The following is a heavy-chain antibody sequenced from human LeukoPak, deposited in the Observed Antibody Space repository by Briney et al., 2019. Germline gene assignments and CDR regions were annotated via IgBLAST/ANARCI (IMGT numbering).Heavy chain of an antibody. V-gene: IGHV4-59*01. CDR3: AREASYGYWFDP. CDR1: GGSISSYY. Sequence: PSETLSLTCTVSGGSISSYYWSWIRQPPGKGLEWTGYIYYSGSTNYNPSLKSRVTISVDTSKNQFSLKLSSVTAADTAVYYCAREASYGYWFDPWGQGTLVTVSS. D-gene: IGHD5-18*01. J-gene: IGHJ5*02. CDR2: IYYSGST.